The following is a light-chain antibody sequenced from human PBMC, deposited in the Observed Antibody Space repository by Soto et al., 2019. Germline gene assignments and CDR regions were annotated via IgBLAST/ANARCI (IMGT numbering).Light chain of an antibody. CDR2: QTS. CDR1: QSIGPW. J-gene: IGKJ1*01. Sequence: DIQMTQSPSALSASVGDRVTITCRASQSIGPWLAWFQQRPGKPPKLLISQTSYLESGVPSRFSCSGSGTEFTLTISSLQPDDFATYYCQPYRSYSRTFGQGTRVEVK. V-gene: IGKV1-5*03. CDR3: QPYRSYSRT.